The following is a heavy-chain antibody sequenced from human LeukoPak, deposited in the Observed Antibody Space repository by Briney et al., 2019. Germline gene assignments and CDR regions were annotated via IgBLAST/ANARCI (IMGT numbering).Heavy chain of an antibody. CDR3: QRETDAFDI. CDR2: ISGSGGST. Sequence: GGSLRLSCAASEFTFNNYAMSWVRQAPGKGLEWVSGISGSGGSTYYGDSVKGRFTISRGNSKNTLYLQMNSLRAEDTAVYYCQRETDAFDIWGQGTMVTVSS. D-gene: IGHD1-26*01. V-gene: IGHV3-23*01. J-gene: IGHJ3*02. CDR1: EFTFNNYA.